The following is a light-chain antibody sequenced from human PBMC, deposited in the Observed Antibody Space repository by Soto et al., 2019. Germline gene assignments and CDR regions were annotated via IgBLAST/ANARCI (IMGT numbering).Light chain of an antibody. Sequence: EVVMTPSPATLSVSPGEGVTLSCRASQGIGDTLAWYQHTPGQTPRLLIYDTSTRATGVPARFSGSRSGPEFTLTINSLQPEDFATYYCLQHNSYSWTFGQGTKVDIK. CDR1: QGIGDT. J-gene: IGKJ1*01. CDR3: LQHNSYSWT. CDR2: DTS. V-gene: IGKV3-15*01.